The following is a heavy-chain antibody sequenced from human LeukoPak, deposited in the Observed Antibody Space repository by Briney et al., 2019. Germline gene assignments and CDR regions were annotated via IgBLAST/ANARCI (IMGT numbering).Heavy chain of an antibody. J-gene: IGHJ4*02. D-gene: IGHD5-18*01. V-gene: IGHV3-7*01. Sequence: GGSMRLSCPAYAFTFSSYWMSWVRQAPGKGLEWVANIKQDGSEKYYVDSVKGRFTISRDNAKNSLYLQMNSLRAEDTAVYYCARGAAMVDYWGQGTLVTVSS. CDR3: ARGAAMVDY. CDR1: AFTFSSYW. CDR2: IKQDGSEK.